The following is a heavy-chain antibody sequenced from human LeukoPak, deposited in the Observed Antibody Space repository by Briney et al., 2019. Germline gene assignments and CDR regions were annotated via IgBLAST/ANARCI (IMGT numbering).Heavy chain of an antibody. J-gene: IGHJ4*02. CDR2: IYHSGST. CDR3: ARRICSSTSCYTGQFDY. CDR1: GYSISSGYY. D-gene: IGHD2-2*02. Sequence: SETLSLTCAVSGYSISSGYYWGWIRQPPGKGLEWIGSIYHSGSTYYNPSLKSRVAISVDTSNNQFSLKLSSVTAADTAVYYCARRICSSTSCYTGQFDYWGQGTLVTVSS. V-gene: IGHV4-38-2*01.